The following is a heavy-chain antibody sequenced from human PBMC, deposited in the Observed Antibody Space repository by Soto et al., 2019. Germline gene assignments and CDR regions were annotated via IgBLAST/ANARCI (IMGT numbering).Heavy chain of an antibody. J-gene: IGHJ5*02. Sequence: SSETLSPTCTFPCYSITSGAYYWSWIRHPPGKGLEWIGYIYYTGSTYYNSALRSRLSISVDMSRNQFFLKLNSLTAADTAVYYCARAPVVPELRNWFDPSGQGTLVTVAS. V-gene: IGHV4-31*02. D-gene: IGHD2-15*01. CDR3: ARAPVVPELRNWFDP. CDR1: CYSITSGAYY. CDR2: IYYTGST.